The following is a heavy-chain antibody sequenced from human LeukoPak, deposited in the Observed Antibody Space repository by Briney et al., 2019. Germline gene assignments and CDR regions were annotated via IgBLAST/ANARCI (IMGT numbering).Heavy chain of an antibody. CDR2: ISTSSSYM. CDR3: ARDLEDYNNYGEMGF. CDR1: GFTVSSNY. V-gene: IGHV3-21*01. Sequence: TGGSLRLSCAASGFTVSSNYMSWVRQAPGKGLEWVSSISTSSSYMYYGDSVKGRFTISRDNAKNSLYLQMSSLRAEDTAVYYCARDLEDYNNYGEMGFWGQGTLVTVSS. J-gene: IGHJ4*02. D-gene: IGHD4-11*01.